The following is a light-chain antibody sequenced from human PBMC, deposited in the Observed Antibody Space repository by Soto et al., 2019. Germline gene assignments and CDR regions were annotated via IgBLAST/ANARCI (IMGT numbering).Light chain of an antibody. J-gene: IGKJ2*01. CDR1: QSVTRTY. CDR2: GAS. CDR3: QQYGSSPGT. Sequence: EIALTQSPGTLSLSPGERATLSCRASQSVTRTYLAWYQQKPGQAPRLLILGASSRATGIPDRFSGSGSGTDFTLTISGLEPEDFAVYYCQQYGSSPGTFGQGTKLEI. V-gene: IGKV3-20*01.